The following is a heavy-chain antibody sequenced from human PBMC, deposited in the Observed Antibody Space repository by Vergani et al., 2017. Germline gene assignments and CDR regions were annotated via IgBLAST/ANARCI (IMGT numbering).Heavy chain of an antibody. V-gene: IGHV3-23*04. J-gene: IGHJ4*01. CDR2: ISGTGLST. CDR1: GFTFTAHG. Sequence: VQLVESGGGLVKPGGSLRLSCAASGFTFTAHGLNWVRPAPGKGLEWVSGISGTGLSTYYADSVKGRFSLSRDNSKNTVFLQMHSLRAEDTAIYYCVKEKIDLGSYFFDYWGHGILVTVSS. CDR3: VKEKIDLGSYFFDY. D-gene: IGHD2/OR15-2a*01.